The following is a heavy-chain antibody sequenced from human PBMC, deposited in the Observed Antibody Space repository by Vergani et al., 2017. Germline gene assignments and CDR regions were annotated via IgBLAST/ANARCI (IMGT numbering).Heavy chain of an antibody. CDR3: ARWNGMATVDY. CDR1: GSTFSDYY. V-gene: IGHV3-11*05. CDR2: ISSSSSYT. D-gene: IGHD5-24*01. J-gene: IGHJ4*02. Sequence: QVQLVESGGGLVKPGGSLRLSCAASGSTFSDYYMSWIRQAPGKGLEWVSYISSSSSYTNYADSVKGRFTISRDNAKNSLYLQMNSLRAEDTAVYYCARWNGMATVDYWGQGTLVTVSS.